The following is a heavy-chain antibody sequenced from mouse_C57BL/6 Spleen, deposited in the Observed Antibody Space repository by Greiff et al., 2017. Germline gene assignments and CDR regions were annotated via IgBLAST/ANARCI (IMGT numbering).Heavy chain of an antibody. CDR1: GYTFTSYW. J-gene: IGHJ1*03. CDR2: IDPSDSYT. Sequence: VQLQQPGAELVRPGTSVKLSCKASGYTFTSYWMHWVKQRPGQGLEWIGVIDPSDSYTNYNQKFKGKATLTVDTSSSTAYMQLSSLTSEDSAVYYCARTVVARSWYFDVWGTGTTVTVSS. CDR3: ARTVVARSWYFDV. V-gene: IGHV1-59*01. D-gene: IGHD1-1*01.